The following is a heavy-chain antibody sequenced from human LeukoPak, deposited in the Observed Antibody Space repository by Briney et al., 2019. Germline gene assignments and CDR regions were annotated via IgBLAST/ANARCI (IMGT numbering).Heavy chain of an antibody. CDR2: IWYDGSNK. J-gene: IGHJ3*02. V-gene: IGHV3-33*01. D-gene: IGHD6-19*01. CDR1: GFTFSSYG. Sequence: GGSLRLSCAASGFTFSSYGMHWVRQAPGKGLEWVAVIWYDGSNKYYAGSVKGRFTISRDNSKNTLYLQMNSLRAEDTAVYYCARLRLGSGFNDAFDIWGQGTMVTVSS. CDR3: ARLRLGSGFNDAFDI.